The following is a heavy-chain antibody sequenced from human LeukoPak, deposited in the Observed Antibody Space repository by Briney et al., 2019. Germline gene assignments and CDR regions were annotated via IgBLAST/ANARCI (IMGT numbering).Heavy chain of an antibody. CDR3: ARENLAAAADY. CDR2: IYTDGSST. Sequence: GSLRLSCAASGFTFSNYWMHWVRQAPGKGLVWVSRIYTDGSSTNYADSVKGRFTISRDNAKNTLYLQMNSLRGEDTAVYYCARENLAAAADYWGQGTVVTVSS. V-gene: IGHV3-74*01. CDR1: GFTFSNYW. D-gene: IGHD6-25*01. J-gene: IGHJ4*02.